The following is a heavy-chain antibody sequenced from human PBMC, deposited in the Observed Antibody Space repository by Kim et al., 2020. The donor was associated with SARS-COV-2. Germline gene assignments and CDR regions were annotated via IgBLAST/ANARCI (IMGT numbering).Heavy chain of an antibody. J-gene: IGHJ3*02. D-gene: IGHD6-19*01. CDR3: AKVSGQWLSGAFDI. Sequence: ADSVQGRFTISRDNSKNTLYLHMNSLRAEDTAVYYCAKVSGQWLSGAFDIWGPGTMVTVSS. V-gene: IGHV3-23*01.